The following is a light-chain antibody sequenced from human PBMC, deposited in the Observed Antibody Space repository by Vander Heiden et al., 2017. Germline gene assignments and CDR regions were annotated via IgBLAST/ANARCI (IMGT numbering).Light chain of an antibody. J-gene: IGKJ2*01. CDR3: QQSDNTPYT. Sequence: DIQMTQSPSSLSASVGDRVTITCRASQSISSYLNWYQQKPGKAPKLLIYAASRLQSGVTSRISGSGSRTDFTLTITSLQPEDFASYYCQQSDNTPYTFGQGTKLEIK. CDR2: AAS. V-gene: IGKV1-39*01. CDR1: QSISSY.